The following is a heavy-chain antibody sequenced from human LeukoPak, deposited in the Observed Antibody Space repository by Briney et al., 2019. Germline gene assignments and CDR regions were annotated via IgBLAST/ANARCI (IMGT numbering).Heavy chain of an antibody. CDR2: INHSGAT. J-gene: IGHJ5*02. Sequence: PSETLSLTCAVYGGSFSGYYWSWIRQPPGKGLEWIGEINHSGATNYNPSLKSRVTISVDTSKNQFSLKLSSVTAADTAVYYCARREIVVVPAAGLTNWFDPWGQGTLVTVSS. CDR3: ARREIVVVPAAGLTNWFDP. V-gene: IGHV4-34*01. CDR1: GGSFSGYY. D-gene: IGHD2-2*01.